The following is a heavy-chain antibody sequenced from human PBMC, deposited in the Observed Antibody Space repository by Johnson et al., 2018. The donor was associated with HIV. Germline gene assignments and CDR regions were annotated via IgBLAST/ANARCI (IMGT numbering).Heavy chain of an antibody. Sequence: MQLVESGGGLVQPGGSLRLSCAASRFTFSSYAMSWVRQAPGKGLEWVSAISGSGGSTYYADSVKGRFTISRDNSKNTLYLQMNSLRAEDTAVYYCAKDLINSGIDPQAFDIWGQGTMVTVSS. J-gene: IGHJ3*02. D-gene: IGHD1-26*01. CDR3: AKDLINSGIDPQAFDI. V-gene: IGHV3-23*04. CDR1: RFTFSSYA. CDR2: ISGSGGST.